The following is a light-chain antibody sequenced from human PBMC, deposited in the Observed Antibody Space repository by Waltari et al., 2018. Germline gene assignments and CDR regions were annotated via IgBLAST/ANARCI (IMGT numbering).Light chain of an antibody. CDR1: RSDVGGYNS. CDR3: SSYTSSSTLV. J-gene: IGLJ2*01. CDR2: EVS. V-gene: IGLV2-18*02. Sequence: QSALTQPPSVSGSPGQSVTISCTGTRSDVGGYNSVSWYQQPPVTAPKLIIYEVSDRPSGFPDRFSGSKSDNTASLTISGLQAEDEADYYCSSYTSSSTLVFGGGTKLTVL.